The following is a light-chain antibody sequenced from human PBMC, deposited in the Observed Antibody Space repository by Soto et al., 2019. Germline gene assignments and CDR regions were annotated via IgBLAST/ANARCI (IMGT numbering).Light chain of an antibody. J-gene: IGLJ3*02. Sequence: QSALTQPASVSGSPGQSISISCTGTSSGVGRYNSVSWYQQHPGKVPKLIIYEVTNRPSGVSNRFSGSKSGNTASLTISGLQADDEADYYCSSYAGRSTFEGFGGGTKLTVL. CDR3: SSYAGRSTFEG. V-gene: IGLV2-14*01. CDR2: EVT. CDR1: SSGVGRYNS.